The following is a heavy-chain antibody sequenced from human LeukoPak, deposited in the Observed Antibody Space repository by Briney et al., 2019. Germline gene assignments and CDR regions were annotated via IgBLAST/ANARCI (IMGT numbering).Heavy chain of an antibody. CDR2: ISGSGGST. J-gene: IGHJ3*02. CDR3: ARGLGLRGYCSGGSCYSAFDI. V-gene: IGHV3-23*01. CDR1: GFTFSSYA. Sequence: PGGSLRLSCAASGFTFSSYAMSWVRQAPGKGLEWVSAISGSGGSTYYADSVKGRFTISRDNSKNTLYLQMNSLRAEDTAVYYCARGLGLRGYCSGGSCYSAFDIWGQGTMVTVSS. D-gene: IGHD2-15*01.